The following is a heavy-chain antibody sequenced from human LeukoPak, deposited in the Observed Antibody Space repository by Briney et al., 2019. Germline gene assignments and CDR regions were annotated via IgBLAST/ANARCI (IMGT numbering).Heavy chain of an antibody. Sequence: GGSLRLSCAASGFTFSDYYMNWIRQAPGKGLEWVSYISSSGSTIYYADSVKGRFTISRDNSKNTLYLQMNSLRAEDTAVYYCARGGYDYVWGSYRGVNYFDYWGQGTLVTVSS. J-gene: IGHJ4*02. D-gene: IGHD3-16*02. CDR1: GFTFSDYY. V-gene: IGHV3-11*04. CDR2: ISSSGSTI. CDR3: ARGGYDYVWGSYRGVNYFDY.